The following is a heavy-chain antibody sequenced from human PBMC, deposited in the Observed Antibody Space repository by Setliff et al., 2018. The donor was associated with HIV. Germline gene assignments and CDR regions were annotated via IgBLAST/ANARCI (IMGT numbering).Heavy chain of an antibody. CDR3: ARAESLGWYYNYMDV. CDR1: GYRFNTYG. V-gene: IGHV1-2*02. D-gene: IGHD1-20*01. CDR2: INPNSGDT. J-gene: IGHJ6*03. Sequence: ASVKVSCKASGYRFNTYGISCVRQAPGQGLEWLGWINPNSGDTNYAQSFQGRVTMTRDTSISTAYVELSRLRFDDTAMYDCARAESLGWYYNYMDVWGKGTTVTVSS.